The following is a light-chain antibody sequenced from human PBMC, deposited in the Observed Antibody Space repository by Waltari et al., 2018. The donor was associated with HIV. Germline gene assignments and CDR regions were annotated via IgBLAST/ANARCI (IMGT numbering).Light chain of an antibody. J-gene: IGLJ2*01. CDR3: SSYKDANDVV. Sequence: QSALTQPPSASGSPGQSVTIPCTGTSSDVGGFDYVSWYHQQPPKAPKLILYEVNRRPSGVPDRFSGSKSGNTASLTGSGLQPEDEGDYYCSSYKDANDVVFGGGTKLTVL. CDR2: EVN. V-gene: IGLV2-8*01. CDR1: SSDVGGFDY.